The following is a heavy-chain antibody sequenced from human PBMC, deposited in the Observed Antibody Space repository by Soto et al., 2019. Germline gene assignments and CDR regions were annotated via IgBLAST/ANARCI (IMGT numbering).Heavy chain of an antibody. V-gene: IGHV3-43*01. CDR3: AKDISSSSWYRRSSVYYYGMDV. CDR2: ISWDGGGT. D-gene: IGHD6-13*01. Sequence: PGGSLRLSCAASGFTFDDYTMHWVRQAPGKGLEWVSLISWDGGGTYYADSVKGRFTISRDNSNNSLYLQMNSLRTEDTALYYCAKDISSSSWYRRSSVYYYGMDVWGQGTTVTVAS. CDR1: GFTFDDYT. J-gene: IGHJ6*02.